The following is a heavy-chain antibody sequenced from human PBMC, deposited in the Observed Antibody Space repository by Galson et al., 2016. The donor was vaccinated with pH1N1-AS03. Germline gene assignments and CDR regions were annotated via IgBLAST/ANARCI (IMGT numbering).Heavy chain of an antibody. CDR1: GYTFSRYY. V-gene: IGHV1-46*01. CDR3: ATYGSWSRGGFDY. D-gene: IGHD3-10*01. CDR2: IDPSIGST. J-gene: IGHJ4*02. Sequence: SVKVSCKASGYTFSRYYMHWMRQAPGQGPEWMGVIDPSIGSTTYAQKFQGRVNMTRDTATTTAYMELRSLRSDDTAVYYCATYGSWSRGGFDYWGQGALITVSS.